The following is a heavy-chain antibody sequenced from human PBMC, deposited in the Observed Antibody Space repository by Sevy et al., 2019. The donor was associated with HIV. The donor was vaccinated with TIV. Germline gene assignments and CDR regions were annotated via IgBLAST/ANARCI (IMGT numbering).Heavy chain of an antibody. CDR2: IWYDGSNK. CDR1: GFTFSSYG. V-gene: IGHV3-33*03. D-gene: IGHD2-15*01. CDR3: AKAKTVAAGFDY. Sequence: GGSLRLSCEVFGFTFSSYGMHWVRQAPGKGLEWVAVIWYDGSNKYYADSVKGRFTISRDNAKNTLHMQMNSLRAEDTAVYYCAKAKTVAAGFDYWGQGTLVTVSS. J-gene: IGHJ4*02.